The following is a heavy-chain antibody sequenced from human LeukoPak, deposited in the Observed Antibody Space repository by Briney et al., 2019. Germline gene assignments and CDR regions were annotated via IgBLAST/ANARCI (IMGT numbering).Heavy chain of an antibody. CDR3: ARDILYYYDSTHAFDI. D-gene: IGHD3-22*01. CDR1: GFTFSSYG. Sequence: PGGSLRLSCAASGFTFSSYGMSWVRQAPGKGLEWVSDISGSGGRTYSVDSVKGRFTVSRDNSKNTLYLQMNSLRAEDTAVYYCARDILYYYDSTHAFDIWGQGTMVTVSS. CDR2: ISGSGGRT. V-gene: IGHV3-23*01. J-gene: IGHJ3*02.